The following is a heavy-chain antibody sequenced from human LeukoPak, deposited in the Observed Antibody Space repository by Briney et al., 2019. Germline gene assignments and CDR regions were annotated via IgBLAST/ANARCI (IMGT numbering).Heavy chain of an antibody. Sequence: SVKVSCKASGGTFSSYAISWVRQAPGQGLEWMGRIIPILGIANYAQKFQGRVTITADKSTSTAYMELSSLRSEDTAVYYCARSRYSGYDSLLYMDVWGKGTTVSVSS. V-gene: IGHV1-69*04. CDR2: IIPILGIA. CDR3: ARSRYSGYDSLLYMDV. J-gene: IGHJ6*03. CDR1: GGTFSSYA. D-gene: IGHD5-12*01.